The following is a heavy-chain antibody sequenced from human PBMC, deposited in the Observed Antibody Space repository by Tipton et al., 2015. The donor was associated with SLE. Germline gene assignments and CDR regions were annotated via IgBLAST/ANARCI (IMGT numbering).Heavy chain of an antibody. Sequence: SLRLSCGASGFAFSDYYMSWIRQAPGKGLEWVSYISSGGSTIYYADSVKGRFTISRDNAKNSLYLQMNSLRAEDTAVYYCARDPQGDERAPAAWWGQGTLVIVSS. CDR1: GFAFSDYY. CDR3: ARDPQGDERAPAAW. D-gene: IGHD3-16*01. J-gene: IGHJ4*02. CDR2: ISSGGSTI. V-gene: IGHV3-11*01.